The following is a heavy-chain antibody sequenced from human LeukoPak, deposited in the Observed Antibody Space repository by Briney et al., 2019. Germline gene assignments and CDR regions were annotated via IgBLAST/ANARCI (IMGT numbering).Heavy chain of an antibody. V-gene: IGHV4-39*07. CDR1: GGSISSSSYY. D-gene: IGHD3-3*01. Sequence: SETLSLTCTVSGGSISSSSYYWGWIRQPPGKGLEWIGSIYYSGSTYYNPSLKSRVTISVDTSKNQFSLKLSSVTAADTAVYYCARSDYDFWSGYINWFDPWGQGTLVTVSS. J-gene: IGHJ5*02. CDR3: ARSDYDFWSGYINWFDP. CDR2: IYYSGST.